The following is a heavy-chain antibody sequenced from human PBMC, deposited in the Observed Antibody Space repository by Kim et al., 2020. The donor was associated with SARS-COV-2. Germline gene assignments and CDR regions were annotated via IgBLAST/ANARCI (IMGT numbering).Heavy chain of an antibody. CDR3: ARDRPGLFVSPLLDY. Sequence: GGSLRLSCAASGFTFSSYEMNWVRQAPGKGLEWVSYISSSGSTIYYADSAKGRFTISRDNAKNSLYLQMNSLRAEDTAVYYCARDRPGLFVSPLLDYWGQGTLVTVSS. V-gene: IGHV3-48*03. J-gene: IGHJ4*02. CDR1: GFTFSSYE. CDR2: ISSSGSTI. D-gene: IGHD2-21*01.